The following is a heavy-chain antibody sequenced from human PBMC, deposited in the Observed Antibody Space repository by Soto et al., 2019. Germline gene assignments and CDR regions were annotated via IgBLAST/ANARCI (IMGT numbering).Heavy chain of an antibody. CDR2: ISGSGGST. D-gene: IGHD6-13*01. CDR3: AKIPISIAAGGFDYYFDY. J-gene: IGHJ4*02. V-gene: IGHV3-23*01. Sequence: GGSLRLSCAASGFTFGGYAMSWVRLAPGKGLEWVSAISGSGGSTYYADSVKGRFTISRDNSKNTLYLQMNSLRAEDTAVYYCAKIPISIAAGGFDYYFDYWGQGTLVTVSS. CDR1: GFTFGGYA.